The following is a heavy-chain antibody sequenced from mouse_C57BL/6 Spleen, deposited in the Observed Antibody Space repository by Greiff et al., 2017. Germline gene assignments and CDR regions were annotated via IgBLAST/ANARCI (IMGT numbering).Heavy chain of an antibody. J-gene: IGHJ3*01. D-gene: IGHD2-1*01. CDR2: IYPGDGDT. Sequence: QVQLQQSGPELVKPGASVKISCKASGYAFSSSWMNWVKQRPGKGLEWIGRIYPGDGDTNYNGKFKGKATLTADKSSSTAYMQLSSLTSEDSAVDFCARDYGNYLAWFAYWGQGTLVTVSA. CDR3: ARDYGNYLAWFAY. V-gene: IGHV1-82*01. CDR1: GYAFSSSW.